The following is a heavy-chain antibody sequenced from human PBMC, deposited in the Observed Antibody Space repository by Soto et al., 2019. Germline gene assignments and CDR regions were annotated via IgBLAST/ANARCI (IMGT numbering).Heavy chain of an antibody. J-gene: IGHJ5*02. CDR3: ARDNPYTNSFGNWFDP. V-gene: IGHV1-69*01. CDR1: GGTFSTYA. Sequence: QVQLVQSGAEVKKPGSSVKVSCKATGGTFSTYAITWVRRAPGQGLEWMGGIIPGFGTTNYAQKFQGRVTISADEATGTAYLELSSLRSDDTAVYYCARDNPYTNSFGNWFDPWGQGTLVTVSS. D-gene: IGHD5-18*01. CDR2: IIPGFGTT.